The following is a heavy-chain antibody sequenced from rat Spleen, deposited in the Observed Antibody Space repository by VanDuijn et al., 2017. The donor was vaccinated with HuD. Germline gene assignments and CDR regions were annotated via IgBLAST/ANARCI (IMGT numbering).Heavy chain of an antibody. J-gene: IGHJ1*01. CDR2: ITNTGGST. Sequence: EVQLVESGGGLVQPGRSLKLSCVASGFTFNNYWMTWIRQAPGKGLEWVASITNTGGSTYYPDSVKGRFTISRDNAKSTLYLQMNSLRSEDTATYYCTRVYYYDGSYYFYWYFDFWGPGTMVTVSS. V-gene: IGHV5-31*01. D-gene: IGHD1-12*02. CDR3: TRVYYYDGSYYFYWYFDF. CDR1: GFTFNNYW.